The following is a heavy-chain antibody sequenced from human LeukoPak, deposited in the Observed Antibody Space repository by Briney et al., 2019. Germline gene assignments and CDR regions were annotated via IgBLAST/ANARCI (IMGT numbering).Heavy chain of an antibody. CDR1: GFTFSSYW. CDR3: AKVKYCSSTSCYYFDY. Sequence: GGSLRLSCAASGFTFSSYWMSWVRQAPEKGLEWVANIKQDGSEKYYVDSVKGRFTISRDNSKNTLYLQMNSLRAEDTAVYYCAKVKYCSSTSCYYFDYWGQGTLVTVSS. CDR2: IKQDGSEK. V-gene: IGHV3-7*01. D-gene: IGHD2-2*01. J-gene: IGHJ4*02.